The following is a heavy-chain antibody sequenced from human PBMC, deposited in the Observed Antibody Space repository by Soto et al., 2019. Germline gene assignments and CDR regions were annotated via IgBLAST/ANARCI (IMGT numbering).Heavy chain of an antibody. J-gene: IGHJ4*02. CDR3: ARLKGGLGYCSSTSCNFGPYYFDY. CDR2: ISSSGSTI. CDR1: GFTFSDYY. D-gene: IGHD2-2*01. V-gene: IGHV3-11*01. Sequence: QVQLVESGGGLVKPGGSLRLSCAASGFTFSDYYMSWIRQAPGKGLEWVSYISSSGSTIYYADSVKGRFTISRDNAKNSLYLQMNSLRAEDTALYYCARLKGGLGYCSSTSCNFGPYYFDYWGQGTLVTVSS.